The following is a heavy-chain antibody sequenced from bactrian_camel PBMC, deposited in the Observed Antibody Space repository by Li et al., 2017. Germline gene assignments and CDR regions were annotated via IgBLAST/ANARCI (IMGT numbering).Heavy chain of an antibody. V-gene: IGHV3-2*01. CDR3: AIEFRGLVPTGWSRPGAFAY. CDR1: GFTFDSYY. J-gene: IGHJ4*01. Sequence: HVQLVESGGGLVQPGGSLRLSCTASGFTFDSYYISWVRQAPGKGLEWVSSIYSDSSNIVYADSVKGRFTISRDSAGNTVYLQINRLQSDDSALYYCAIEFRGLVPTGWSRPGAFAYWGQGTQVTVS. CDR2: IYSDSSNI. D-gene: IGHD1*01.